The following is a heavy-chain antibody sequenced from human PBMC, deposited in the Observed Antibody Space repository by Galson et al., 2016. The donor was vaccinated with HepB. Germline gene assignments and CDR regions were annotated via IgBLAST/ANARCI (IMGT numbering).Heavy chain of an antibody. V-gene: IGHV1-3*04. CDR2: INTGNGDT. CDR3: VRDPVRGWAPFDY. J-gene: IGHJ4*02. Sequence: SVKVSCKASGYTFTNFPINWVRQAPGQRLEWMGWINTGNGDTRYSQSFQGRATITRDTSASTAYMELNTLTSEDTAVYYCVRDPVRGWAPFDYWAREPWSPSPQ. CDR1: GYTFTNFP. D-gene: IGHD6-19*01.